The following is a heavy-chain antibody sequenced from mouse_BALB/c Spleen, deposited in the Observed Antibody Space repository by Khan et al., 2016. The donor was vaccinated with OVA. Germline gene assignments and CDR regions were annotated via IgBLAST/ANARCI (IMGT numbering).Heavy chain of an antibody. Sequence: EVELVESGGGLVQPGGSLKLSCAASGFTFSGYGMSWVRQTPDKRLELVATINSNGGTSYYPDRVKGRFTISRDNAKNTLHLQMSSLKSEDTAMDDCASAYYRDDEGYWDFDVWGAGTTVTVSS. CDR2: INSNGGTS. J-gene: IGHJ1*01. CDR3: ASAYYRDDEGYWDFDV. CDR1: GFTFSGYG. V-gene: IGHV5-6-3*01. D-gene: IGHD2-14*01.